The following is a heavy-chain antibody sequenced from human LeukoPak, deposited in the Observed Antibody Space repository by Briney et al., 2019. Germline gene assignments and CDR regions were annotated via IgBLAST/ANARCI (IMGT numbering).Heavy chain of an antibody. V-gene: IGHV5-51*01. CDR1: GSDFATFW. J-gene: IGHJ5*02. Sequence: GDSLKISCQASGSDFATFWIGWVRPMPGKGLEWMGIIYPRDSETRYSPSFQGQVTISVDKSISTAYLQWSSLKASDTAIYYCARRFLWFDPWGQGTLVTVSS. D-gene: IGHD2/OR15-2a*01. CDR2: IYPRDSET. CDR3: ARRFLWFDP.